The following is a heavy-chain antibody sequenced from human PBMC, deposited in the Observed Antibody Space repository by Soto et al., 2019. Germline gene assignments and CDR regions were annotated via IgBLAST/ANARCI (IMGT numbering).Heavy chain of an antibody. V-gene: IGHV1-2*04. Sequence: ASLKVSCKASGYTFTGYYMHWVRQAPGQGLEWMGWINPNSGGTNYAQKFQGWVTMTRDTSISTAYMELSRLRSDDTAVYYCARDLIPIAAAGPWYYFDYWGQGTLVTVYS. D-gene: IGHD6-13*01. CDR2: INPNSGGT. CDR3: ARDLIPIAAAGPWYYFDY. CDR1: GYTFTGYY. J-gene: IGHJ4*02.